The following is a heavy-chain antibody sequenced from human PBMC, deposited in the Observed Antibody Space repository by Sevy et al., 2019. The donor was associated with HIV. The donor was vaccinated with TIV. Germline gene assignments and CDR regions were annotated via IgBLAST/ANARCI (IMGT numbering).Heavy chain of an antibody. CDR1: GGSFSGYY. CDR2: INHSEST. D-gene: IGHD1-1*01. CDR3: ARDAGYNAYYYYYYMDV. Sequence: SETLSLTCAVYGGSFSGYYWSWIRQPPGKGLEWIGEINHSESTNYNPALKSRVTISVDTSKNQFSLKLSSVTAADTAGYYCARDAGYNAYYYYYYMDVWGKGTTVTVSS. J-gene: IGHJ6*03. V-gene: IGHV4-34*01.